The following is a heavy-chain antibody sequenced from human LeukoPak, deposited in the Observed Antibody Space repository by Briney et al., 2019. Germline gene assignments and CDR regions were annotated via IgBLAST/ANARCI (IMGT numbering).Heavy chain of an antibody. J-gene: IGHJ4*02. Sequence: GGSLRLSCAASGFTFSSYGMHWVRQAPGKGLEWGAAISWDGNNKYYADSVKGRFTISRDNSKDTLYLQMNSLRAEDTAVYYCAKDFGSGWYYFDYWGQGTLVPVSS. D-gene: IGHD6-19*01. CDR2: ISWDGNNK. V-gene: IGHV3-30*18. CDR3: AKDFGSGWYYFDY. CDR1: GFTFSSYG.